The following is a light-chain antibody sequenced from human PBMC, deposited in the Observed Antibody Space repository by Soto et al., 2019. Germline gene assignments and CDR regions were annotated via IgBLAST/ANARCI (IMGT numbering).Light chain of an antibody. Sequence: EIVLTQSPGTLSLSPGERATLSCRASQSVSSGYLAWYQQKPGQPPRVLIYETSSRATGIPDRFSGSGSGTDFTLTISSLEPEDFAVYYCQQRSHWPPFFTFGPGTKVDIK. V-gene: IGKV3D-20*02. CDR3: QQRSHWPPFFT. CDR1: QSVSSGY. CDR2: ETS. J-gene: IGKJ3*01.